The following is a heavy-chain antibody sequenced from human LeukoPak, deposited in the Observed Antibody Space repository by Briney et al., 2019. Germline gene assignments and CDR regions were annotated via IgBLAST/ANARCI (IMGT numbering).Heavy chain of an antibody. CDR1: GYTFTGYY. D-gene: IGHD5-18*01. Sequence: ASVKVSCKASGYTFTGYYMHWVRQAPGQGLEWMGWINPNSGGTNYAQKFQGRVTMTRGTSISTAYMELSRLRSDDTAVYYCARDLGYSYGVMATISLCFDYWGQGTLVTVSS. J-gene: IGHJ4*02. CDR2: INPNSGGT. V-gene: IGHV1-2*02. CDR3: ARDLGYSYGVMATISLCFDY.